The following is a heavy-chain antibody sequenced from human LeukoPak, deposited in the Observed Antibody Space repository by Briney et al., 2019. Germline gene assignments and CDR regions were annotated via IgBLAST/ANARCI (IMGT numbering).Heavy chain of an antibody. CDR2: TTGRGGST. CDR3: ARAKGADYRASPASY. V-gene: IGHV3-23*01. D-gene: IGHD4-11*01. CDR1: GFICTNYA. Sequence: GGSLRLSCATSGFICTNYAVYWVRQAPGKGLEWVSATTGRGGSTFYADSVKGRFTINKHNSKNTLHLQMDNLRAEDTAVYYCARAKGADYRASPASYWDGGSLVAVSS. J-gene: IGHJ4*02.